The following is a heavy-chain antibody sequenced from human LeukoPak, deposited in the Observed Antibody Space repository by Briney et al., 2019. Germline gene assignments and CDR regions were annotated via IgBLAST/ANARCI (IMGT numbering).Heavy chain of an antibody. CDR2: INHSGST. V-gene: IGHV4-34*01. J-gene: IGHJ4*02. CDR1: GGSFSGYY. D-gene: IGHD2-21*02. Sequence: KPSETLSLTCAVYGGSFSGYYWSWIRQPPGKGLEWIGEINHSGSTNYNPSLKSRVTISVDTSKNQFSLKLSSVTAADTAVYYCARADHIVVVTAIPNRPSFFDYWGQGTLVTVSS. CDR3: ARADHIVVVTAIPNRPSFFDY.